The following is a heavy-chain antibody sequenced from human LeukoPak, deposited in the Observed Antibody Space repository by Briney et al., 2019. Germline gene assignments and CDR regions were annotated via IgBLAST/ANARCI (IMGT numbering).Heavy chain of an antibody. Sequence: PSETLSLTCAVYGGSFSGYYWSWIRQPPGKGLEWIGEINHSGSTNYNPSLKSRVTMSVDTSKNQFSLKLSSVTAADTAVYYCARAPIMITFGGVIPDDAFDIWGQGTMVTVSS. CDR1: GGSFSGYY. V-gene: IGHV4-34*01. CDR3: ARAPIMITFGGVIPDDAFDI. CDR2: INHSGST. J-gene: IGHJ3*02. D-gene: IGHD3-16*02.